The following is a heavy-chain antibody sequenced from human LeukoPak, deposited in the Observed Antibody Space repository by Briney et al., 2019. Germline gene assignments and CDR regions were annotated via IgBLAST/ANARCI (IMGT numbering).Heavy chain of an antibody. CDR2: ISYDGSNK. CDR3: ARQDCSSTSCYSHYYYGMDV. D-gene: IGHD2-2*01. Sequence: PGRSLRLSCAASGFTFSSYGMHLVRQAPGKGLEWVAVISYDGSNKYYADSVKGRFTISRDNSKNTLYLQMNSLRAEDTAVYYCARQDCSSTSCYSHYYYGMDVWGQGTTVTVSS. V-gene: IGHV3-30*03. CDR1: GFTFSSYG. J-gene: IGHJ6*02.